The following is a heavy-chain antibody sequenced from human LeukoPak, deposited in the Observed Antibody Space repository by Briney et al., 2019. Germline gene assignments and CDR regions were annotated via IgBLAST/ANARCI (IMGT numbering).Heavy chain of an antibody. CDR3: ARDSSGYRDAFDI. Sequence: GGSLRLSCAASGFTFSSYAMSWVRQAPGKGLEWVSAISGSGGSTYYADSAKGRFTISRDNSKNTLYLQMNSLRAEDTAVYYCARDSSGYRDAFDIWGQGTMVTVSS. D-gene: IGHD3-22*01. J-gene: IGHJ3*02. V-gene: IGHV3-23*01. CDR2: ISGSGGST. CDR1: GFTFSSYA.